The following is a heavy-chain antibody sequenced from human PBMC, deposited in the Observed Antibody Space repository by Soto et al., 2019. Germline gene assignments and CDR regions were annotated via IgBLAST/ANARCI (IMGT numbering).Heavy chain of an antibody. CDR3: ARVLGGMATVPFDY. CDR1: GFTFSSYA. V-gene: IGHV3-30-3*01. CDR2: ISYEGSNK. D-gene: IGHD4-4*01. Sequence: GGSLRLSCAASGFTFSSYAMHWVRQAPGTGLEWVAVISYEGSNKYYADSVKGRFTISRDNSKNTLYLQMNSLRTEDTAVYYCARVLGGMATVPFDYWGQGALVTVSS. J-gene: IGHJ4*02.